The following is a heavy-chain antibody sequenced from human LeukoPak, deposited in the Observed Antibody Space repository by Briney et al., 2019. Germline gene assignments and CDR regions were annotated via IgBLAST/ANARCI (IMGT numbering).Heavy chain of an antibody. D-gene: IGHD5-18*01. CDR1: GGSISSYY. V-gene: IGHV4-59*08. J-gene: IGHJ3*02. Sequence: SETLSLTCTVSGGSISSYYWSWIRQPPGKGLEWIGYIHYSGSTNYNPSLKSRVTISVDTSKNQFSLKLSSVTAADTAVYYCARREYSYGPDWAFDIWGQGTMVTVSS. CDR3: ARREYSYGPDWAFDI. CDR2: IHYSGST.